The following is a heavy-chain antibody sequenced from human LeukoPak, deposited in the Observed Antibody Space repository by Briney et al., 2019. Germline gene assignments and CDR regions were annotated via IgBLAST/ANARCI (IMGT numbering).Heavy chain of an antibody. D-gene: IGHD3-22*01. J-gene: IGHJ4*02. CDR3: AREYYYDSSGLAY. Sequence: PGGSLRLSCAASGFTFSSYGMHWVRQAPGKGLEWVSSISSSSSYIYYADSVKGRFTISRDNAKNSLYLQMNSLRAEDTAVYYCAREYYYDSSGLAYWGQGTLVTVSS. CDR1: GFTFSSYG. CDR2: ISSSSSYI. V-gene: IGHV3-21*01.